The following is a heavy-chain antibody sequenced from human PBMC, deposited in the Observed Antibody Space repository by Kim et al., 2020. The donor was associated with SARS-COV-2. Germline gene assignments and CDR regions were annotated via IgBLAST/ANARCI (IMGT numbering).Heavy chain of an antibody. J-gene: IGHJ4*02. Sequence: GGSLRLSCAVSGFTFRSYAMSWVRQAPGKGLEWVSGIGPSGDGTYYTDSVKGRFTISRDNSKNTLYLQMSILRVDDTAVYYCVKASLPPGYFDYWGQGSL. CDR1: GFTFRSYA. CDR3: VKASLPPGYFDY. V-gene: IGHV3-23*01. CDR2: IGPSGDGT. D-gene: IGHD3-10*01.